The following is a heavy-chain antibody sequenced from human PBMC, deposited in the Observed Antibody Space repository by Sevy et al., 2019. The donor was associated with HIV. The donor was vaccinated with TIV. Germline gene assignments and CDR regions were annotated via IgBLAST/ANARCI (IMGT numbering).Heavy chain of an antibody. D-gene: IGHD6-6*01. J-gene: IGHJ4*02. Sequence: GGSLRLSCAASGFTFSSYSMNWVRQAPGKGLEWVSSISSSSSYIYYADSVKDRFTISRDNAKNSLYLQMNSLRAEDTAVYYCARGPPQIAARAFDYWGQGTLVTVSS. CDR2: ISSSSSYI. CDR3: ARGPPQIAARAFDY. V-gene: IGHV3-21*01. CDR1: GFTFSSYS.